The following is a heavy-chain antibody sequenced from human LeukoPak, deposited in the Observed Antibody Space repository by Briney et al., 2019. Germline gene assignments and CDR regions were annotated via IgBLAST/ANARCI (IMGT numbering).Heavy chain of an antibody. V-gene: IGHV4-39*07. J-gene: IGHJ4*02. CDR3: ARTAQGAVAGSDY. CDR1: GGSISSSSYY. D-gene: IGHD6-19*01. CDR2: IYYSGST. Sequence: SETLSLTCTASGGSISSSSYYWGWIRQPPGKGLEWIGSIYYSGSTYYNPSLKSRVTISLDTSKNQFSLKLSSVTAADTAVYYCARTAQGAVAGSDYWGQGTLVTVSS.